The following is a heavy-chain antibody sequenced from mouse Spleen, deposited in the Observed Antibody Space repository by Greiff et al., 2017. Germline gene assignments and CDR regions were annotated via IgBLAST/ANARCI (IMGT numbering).Heavy chain of an antibody. D-gene: IGHD1-1*01. Sequence: EVMLVESGGGLVKPGGSLKLSCAASGFTFSSYTMSWVRQTPAKRLEWVATISSGGGNTYYPDSVKGRFTISRDNARNTLYLQMSSLRSEDTAMYYCARPKFPIYYYDGSSWFAYWGQGTLVTVSA. V-gene: IGHV5-9*01. CDR2: ISSGGGNT. J-gene: IGHJ3*01. CDR1: GFTFSSYT. CDR3: ARPKFPIYYYDGSSWFAY.